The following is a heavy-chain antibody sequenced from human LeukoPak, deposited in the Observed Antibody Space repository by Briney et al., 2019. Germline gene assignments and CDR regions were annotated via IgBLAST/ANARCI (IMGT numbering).Heavy chain of an antibody. D-gene: IGHD3-3*01. CDR1: GFTFSSYW. J-gene: IGHJ4*02. CDR2: INTDGSST. Sequence: GGSLRLSCAASGFTFSSYWMHWVRQAPGKGLVWVSRINTDGSSTSYADSVKGRFTISRDNAKNTLYLQMNSLRAEDTAVYYCARDRAYYDFWSGYGYWGQGTLVTVSS. V-gene: IGHV3-74*01. CDR3: ARDRAYYDFWSGYGY.